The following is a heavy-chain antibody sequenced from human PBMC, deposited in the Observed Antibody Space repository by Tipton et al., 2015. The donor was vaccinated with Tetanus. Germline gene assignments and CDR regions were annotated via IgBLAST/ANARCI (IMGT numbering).Heavy chain of an antibody. CDR2: INYTGST. CDR3: AGAIVRWFVP. J-gene: IGHJ5*02. CDR1: GGSFSDNF. D-gene: IGHD2/OR15-2a*01. V-gene: IGHV4-34*01. Sequence: LRLSCAVRGGSFSDNFWSWIRQSPRKGLEWIGEINYTGSTTYNPSLESRVTMSVDTAKKEVSLRLKSVTTADTAVYYCAGAIVRWFVPWGQGTQVTVSS.